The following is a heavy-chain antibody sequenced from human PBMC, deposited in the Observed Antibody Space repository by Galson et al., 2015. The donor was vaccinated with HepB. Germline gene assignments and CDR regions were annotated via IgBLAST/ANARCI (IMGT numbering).Heavy chain of an antibody. CDR2: ISHNGGAT. CDR3: VKEGILTGYSVGSFHF. D-gene: IGHD3-9*01. Sequence: SLRLSCAGSGFSFHCYALHWVRQAPGKGLEFVSGISHNGGATKFADSVKDRFTISRDNSKNTMYLQMNSLRTEDTAVYYCVKEGILTGYSVGSFHFWGRGTMVTVSS. CDR1: GFSFHCYA. J-gene: IGHJ3*01. V-gene: IGHV3-64D*06.